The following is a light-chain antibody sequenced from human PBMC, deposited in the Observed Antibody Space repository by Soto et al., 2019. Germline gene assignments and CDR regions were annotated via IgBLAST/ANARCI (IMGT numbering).Light chain of an antibody. J-gene: IGKJ1*01. CDR2: AAS. CDR1: QSISSY. V-gene: IGKV1-39*01. CDR3: QKSYSTTWK. Sequence: DIQMTQSPSSLSASVGDRVTITCRASQSISSYLNWYQQKPGKAPKLLIYAASSLQSGVPSRFSGSGSETDFTLTISSLQPEDFATYSCQKSYSTTWKFGQGTKVDIK.